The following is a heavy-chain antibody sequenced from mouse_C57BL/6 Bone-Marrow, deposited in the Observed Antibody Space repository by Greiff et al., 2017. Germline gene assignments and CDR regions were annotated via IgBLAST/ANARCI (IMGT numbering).Heavy chain of an antibody. CDR1: GYTFTSYW. D-gene: IGHD2-5*01. V-gene: IGHV1-50*01. Sequence: VQLQQPGAELVKPGASVKLSCKASGYTFTSYWMQWVKQRPGQGLEWIGEIDPSDSYTNYNQKFKGKATLTVDTSSSTAYMQLSSLTSEDSAVYYCARKVTTGYWYFEVWGTGTTVTVSS. CDR3: ARKVTTGYWYFEV. J-gene: IGHJ1*03. CDR2: IDPSDSYT.